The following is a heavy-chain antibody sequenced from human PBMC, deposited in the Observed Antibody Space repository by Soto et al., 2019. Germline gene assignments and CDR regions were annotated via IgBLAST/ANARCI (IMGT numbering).Heavy chain of an antibody. J-gene: IGHJ3*02. Sequence: GGSLRLSCAASGFTFSSYAMHWVRQAPGKGLEWVAVISYDGSNKYYADSVKGRFTISRDNSKNTLYLQMNSLRAEDTAVYYCARDSRFLNYYDSSYDPPAFDIWGQGTMVTVSS. D-gene: IGHD3-22*01. CDR2: ISYDGSNK. CDR1: GFTFSSYA. V-gene: IGHV3-30-3*01. CDR3: ARDSRFLNYYDSSYDPPAFDI.